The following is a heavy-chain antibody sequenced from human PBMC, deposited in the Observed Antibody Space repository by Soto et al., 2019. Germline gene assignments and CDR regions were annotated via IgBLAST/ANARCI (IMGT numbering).Heavy chain of an antibody. Sequence: ASVKVSCKASGYTSADFGISWVRQAPGQGLEWMGWVSGNNGASNPAPKVQGRITMALDTSTGVSYMALRSLRSDDTAIYYCVRDQKYFRVNGNWFDSWGQGTLVTVS. D-gene: IGHD2-2*01. J-gene: IGHJ5*01. V-gene: IGHV1-18*04. CDR2: VSGNNGAS. CDR1: GYTSADFG. CDR3: VRDQKYFRVNGNWFDS.